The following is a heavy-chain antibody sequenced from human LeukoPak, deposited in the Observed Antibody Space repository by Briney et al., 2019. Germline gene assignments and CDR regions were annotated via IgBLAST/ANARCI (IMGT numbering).Heavy chain of an antibody. Sequence: GGSLRLSXAASGFTSSSYSMHWVRQAPGKGLEHVSAISSNGGSTYYANSMKGRFTISRDNSKNTLFLQMGSLRAEDMAVYYCASGTLTELDYWGQGTLVTVSS. V-gene: IGHV3-64*01. CDR1: GFTSSSYS. D-gene: IGHD4-11*01. CDR3: ASGTLTELDY. CDR2: ISSNGGST. J-gene: IGHJ4*02.